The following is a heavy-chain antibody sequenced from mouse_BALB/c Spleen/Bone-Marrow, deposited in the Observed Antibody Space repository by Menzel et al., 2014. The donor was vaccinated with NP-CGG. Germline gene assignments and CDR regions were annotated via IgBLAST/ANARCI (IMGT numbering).Heavy chain of an antibody. CDR2: ICFGGVTT. D-gene: IGHD1-2*01. V-gene: IGHV5-12-2*01. CDR1: GFTFSTYT. J-gene: IGHJ1*01. CDR3: ARHSITDWYLDI. Sequence: EVKVVESGGWLVQPGGSLKFFCGASGFTFSTYTMSWARLTPEKRLEWVAFICFGGVTTYYPDTVEGRFSISRDNAKNTLYLQMSSLKSEGTEIYCCARHSITDWYLDIWGPGTTVTDTS.